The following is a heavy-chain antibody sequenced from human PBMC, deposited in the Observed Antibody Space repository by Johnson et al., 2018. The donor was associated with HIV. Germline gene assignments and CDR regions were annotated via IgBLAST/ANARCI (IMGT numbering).Heavy chain of an antibody. D-gene: IGHD4-11*01. Sequence: VQLVESGGGVVQPGRSLRLSCAASGFTFSSYAMHWVRQAPGKGLEWVANIKHDGSDKYYVGSVTGRFTISRDNAKSSLYLQMNSLRAEDTAVYYCARDDDYSKVRAFDIWGQGTMVTVSS. J-gene: IGHJ3*02. CDR3: ARDDDYSKVRAFDI. CDR2: IKHDGSDK. CDR1: GFTFSSYA. V-gene: IGHV3-7*01.